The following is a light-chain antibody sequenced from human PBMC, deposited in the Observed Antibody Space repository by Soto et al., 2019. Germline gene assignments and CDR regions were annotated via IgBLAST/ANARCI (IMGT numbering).Light chain of an antibody. V-gene: IGLV1-44*01. CDR2: TNS. J-gene: IGLJ1*01. CDR1: SSSIGSNS. Sequence: QSALTQPPSASGTPGQRVTISCSGSSSSIGSNSVNWYQQLPRTAPKVLIYTNSQRPPGVPDRFSGSKSGTSASLAISGLQPEDEADYYCAAWDGSLNVYVFGTGTKLTVL. CDR3: AAWDGSLNVYV.